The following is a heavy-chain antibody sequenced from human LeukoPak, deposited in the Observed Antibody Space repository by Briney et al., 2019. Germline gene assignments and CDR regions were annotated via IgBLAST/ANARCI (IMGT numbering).Heavy chain of an antibody. Sequence: SVEVSCKASGGTFSSYAISWVRQAPGQGLEWMGGIIPIFGTANYAQKFQGRVTITADESTSTAYMELSSLRSEDTAVYYCARDYYGSGSYYKPFDYWGQGTLVTVSS. J-gene: IGHJ4*02. D-gene: IGHD3-10*01. CDR1: GGTFSSYA. V-gene: IGHV1-69*13. CDR3: ARDYYGSGSYYKPFDY. CDR2: IIPIFGTA.